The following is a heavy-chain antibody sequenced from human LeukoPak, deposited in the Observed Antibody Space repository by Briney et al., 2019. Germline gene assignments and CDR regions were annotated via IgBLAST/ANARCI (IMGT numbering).Heavy chain of an antibody. V-gene: IGHV4-61*01. Sequence: NSSETLSLTCTVSDGSVSSGSYYWSWLRQPPGKGLEWIGYIYYSGSTNYNPSLKSPVTISVDTSKNRFSLKLSSVTAADTAGYYCARERGGYSGSPYYFDYWGQGTLVTVSS. CDR2: IYYSGST. D-gene: IGHD5-12*01. J-gene: IGHJ4*02. CDR3: ARERGGYSGSPYYFDY. CDR1: DGSVSSGSYY.